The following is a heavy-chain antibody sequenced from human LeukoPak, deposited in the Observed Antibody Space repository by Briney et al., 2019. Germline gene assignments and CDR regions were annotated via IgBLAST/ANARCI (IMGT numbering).Heavy chain of an antibody. D-gene: IGHD3-16*01. J-gene: IGHJ3*02. CDR2: IGTVGDT. CDR1: GFTFSDYD. Sequence: GGSLRLSCAASGFTFSDYDMHWVRQVTGRGLEWVSTIGTVGDTYYRDSVKGRFTISRENANNSLYLQMKSLRGGDTAVYYCARFGPDAFDIWGPGTMVTVSS. CDR3: ARFGPDAFDI. V-gene: IGHV3-13*01.